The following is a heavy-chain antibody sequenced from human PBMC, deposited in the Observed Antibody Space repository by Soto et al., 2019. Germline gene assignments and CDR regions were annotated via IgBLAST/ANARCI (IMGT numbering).Heavy chain of an antibody. Sequence: QVQLVQSGAEVKKPGSSVKVSCKASGGTFSSYAISWVRQAPGQGLEWMGGIIPIFGTANYAQKFQGRVTITADESTSTAYMELSSLRSEGTAVYYCARAPRVVVAAPDNWFDPWGQGSLVTVSS. J-gene: IGHJ5*02. CDR1: GGTFSSYA. D-gene: IGHD2-15*01. CDR3: ARAPRVVVAAPDNWFDP. V-gene: IGHV1-69*01. CDR2: IIPIFGTA.